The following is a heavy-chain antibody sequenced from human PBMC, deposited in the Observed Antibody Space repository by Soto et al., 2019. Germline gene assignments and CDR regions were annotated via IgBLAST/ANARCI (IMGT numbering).Heavy chain of an antibody. CDR1: SGSISSSNW. Sequence: SETLSLTCAVSSGSISSSNWWSWVRQPPGKGLEWIGEIYHSGSTNYNPSLKSRVTISVDKSKNQFSLKLSSVTAADTAVYYCARVGITIFGVVTHYYYYMDVWGKGTTVTVSS. CDR3: ARVGITIFGVVTHYYYYMDV. CDR2: IYHSGST. J-gene: IGHJ6*03. V-gene: IGHV4-4*02. D-gene: IGHD3-3*01.